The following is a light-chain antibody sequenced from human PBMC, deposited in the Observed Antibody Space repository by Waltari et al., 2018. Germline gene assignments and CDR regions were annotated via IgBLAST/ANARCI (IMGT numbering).Light chain of an antibody. Sequence: QSALTQPRSVSGSPGQSVTISCTGTSSDVGGYMYVSWYQQRPGQAPKLLIYDLTYRPSGVPDRFSGSKSGNTASLTISGLQAEDEADYYCSSYADGNTYLFGTGTFVTVL. J-gene: IGLJ1*01. CDR1: SSDVGGYMY. V-gene: IGLV2-11*01. CDR2: DLT. CDR3: SSYADGNTYL.